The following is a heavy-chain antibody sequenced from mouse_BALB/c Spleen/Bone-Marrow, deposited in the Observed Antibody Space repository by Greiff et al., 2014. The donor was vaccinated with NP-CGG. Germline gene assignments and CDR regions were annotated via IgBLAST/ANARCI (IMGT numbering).Heavy chain of an antibody. D-gene: IGHD1-2*01. J-gene: IGHJ2*01. CDR1: GFNIKDTY. CDR3: AYNSLLRLDYFDY. V-gene: IGHV14-3*02. Sequence: VQLQQSGAELVKPGASVKLSCTASGFNIKDTYMHWVKQRPEQGLEWIGRIDPANGNTKYDPKFQGKATITADTSSNTAYLQLSSLTSEDTAVYYCAYNSLLRLDYFDYWGQGTTLTVSS. CDR2: IDPANGNT.